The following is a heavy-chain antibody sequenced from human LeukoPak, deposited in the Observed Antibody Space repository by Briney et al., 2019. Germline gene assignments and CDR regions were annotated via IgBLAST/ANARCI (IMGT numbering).Heavy chain of an antibody. J-gene: IGHJ6*02. D-gene: IGHD6-13*01. CDR2: MNPNSGNT. CDR1: GYTFTSYD. CDR3: ARGPVPGYRSSWYWFKVRPYYYYYGMDV. V-gene: IGHV1-8*01. Sequence: ASVKVSCKASGYTFTSYDINWVRQATGQGLEWMGWMNPNSGNTGCAQKFRGRVTMTRNTSISTAYMELSSLRSEDTAVYYCARGPVPGYRSSWYWFKVRPYYYYYGMDVWGQGTTVTVSS.